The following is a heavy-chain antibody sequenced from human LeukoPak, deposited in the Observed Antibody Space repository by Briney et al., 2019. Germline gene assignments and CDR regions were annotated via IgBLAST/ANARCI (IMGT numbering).Heavy chain of an antibody. CDR1: GGSFSGYY. J-gene: IGHJ6*04. Sequence: SETLSLTCAVYGGSFSGYYWSWIRQPPGKGLEWIGEINHSGSTNYNPSLKSRVTISVDTSKNQFSLKLSSVTAADTAVYYCARGRLLLRGMDVWGKGTTVTVPS. V-gene: IGHV4-34*01. D-gene: IGHD2-15*01. CDR3: ARGRLLLRGMDV. CDR2: INHSGST.